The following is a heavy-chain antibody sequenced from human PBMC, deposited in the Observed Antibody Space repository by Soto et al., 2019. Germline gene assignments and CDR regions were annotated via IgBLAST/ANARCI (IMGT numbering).Heavy chain of an antibody. CDR2: ISAYNGNT. J-gene: IGHJ4*02. D-gene: IGHD6-19*01. V-gene: IGHV1-18*01. CDR1: GYTFTSYG. CDR3: ARPSTPRSSGWDLDY. Sequence: ASVKVSCKASGYTFTSYGISWVRQAPGQGLEWMGWISAYNGNTNYAQKLQGRVTMTTDTSTSTAYMELRSLRSDDTAVYYCARPSTPRSSGWDLDYWGQGTLVTVSS.